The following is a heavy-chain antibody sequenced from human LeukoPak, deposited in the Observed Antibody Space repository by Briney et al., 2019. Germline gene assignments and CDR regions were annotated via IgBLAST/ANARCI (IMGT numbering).Heavy chain of an antibody. V-gene: IGHV3-7*05. D-gene: IGHD2-2*01. CDR2: IQPDGSEK. J-gene: IGHJ5*02. Sequence: PGGSLRLSCAASGFTFSMYWMSWVRQAPGKGLEWVANIQPDGSEKYYVDSVKGRFTISRDNAKNSLYLQMNSLRAEDTAVYYCARVVPAVTNRFDPWGQGTLVTVS. CDR1: GFTFSMYW. CDR3: ARVVPAVTNRFDP.